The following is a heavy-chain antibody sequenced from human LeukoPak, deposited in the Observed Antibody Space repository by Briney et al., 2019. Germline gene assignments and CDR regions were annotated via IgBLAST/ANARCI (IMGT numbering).Heavy chain of an antibody. D-gene: IGHD6-13*01. V-gene: IGHV3-23*01. CDR1: GFTFSSYW. Sequence: GGSLRLSCAASGFTFSSYWMSWVRQAPGKGLEWVSAISGSGGSTYYADSVKGRFTISRDNSENTLYLQMNSLRAEDTAVYYCAKEGGSSWYSDYFDYWGQGTLVTVSS. J-gene: IGHJ4*02. CDR3: AKEGGSSWYSDYFDY. CDR2: ISGSGGST.